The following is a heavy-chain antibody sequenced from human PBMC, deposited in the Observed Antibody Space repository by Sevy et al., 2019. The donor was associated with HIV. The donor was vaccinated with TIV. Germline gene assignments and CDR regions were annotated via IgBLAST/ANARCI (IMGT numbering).Heavy chain of an antibody. CDR3: ARERGISFIVGATTGAFDI. J-gene: IGHJ3*02. CDR2: IKQDGSEK. CDR1: GFTFSSYW. D-gene: IGHD1-26*01. Sequence: GESLKISCAASGFTFSSYWMSWVRQAPGKGLEWAANIKQDGSEKYYVDSVKGRFTISRDNAKNSLYLQMNSLRAEDTAVYYCARERGISFIVGATTGAFDIWGQGTMVTVSS. V-gene: IGHV3-7*01.